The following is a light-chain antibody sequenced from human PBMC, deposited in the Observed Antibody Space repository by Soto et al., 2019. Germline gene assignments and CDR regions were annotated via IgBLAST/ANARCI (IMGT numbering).Light chain of an antibody. CDR1: SSNIGAGFD. CDR2: GNS. V-gene: IGLV1-40*01. CDR3: AAWDDSLNEYV. J-gene: IGLJ1*01. Sequence: QSVLTQPPSVSGAPGQRVTISCTGSSSNIGAGFDVHWYHQIAGTAPKLLIYGNSNRPLGVPDRFSGSKSGTSASLAISGLQPEDEADYCCAAWDDSLNEYVFGDGTKLTVL.